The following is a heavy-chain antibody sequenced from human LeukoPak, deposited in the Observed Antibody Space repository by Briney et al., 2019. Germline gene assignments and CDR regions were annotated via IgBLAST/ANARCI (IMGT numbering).Heavy chain of an antibody. V-gene: IGHV3-33*01. J-gene: IGHJ4*02. CDR2: IYYDGSNK. D-gene: IGHD6-19*01. CDR3: ASLRSDSSGWYYFDY. CDR1: GFSFRSYG. Sequence: PGGSLRLSCAASGFSFRSYGMQWVRQAPGKGLEWVALIYYDGSNKNYADSVKGRFTISRDNSKNALYLQMNSLRAEDTAVYYCASLRSDSSGWYYFDYWGQGTLVTFSS.